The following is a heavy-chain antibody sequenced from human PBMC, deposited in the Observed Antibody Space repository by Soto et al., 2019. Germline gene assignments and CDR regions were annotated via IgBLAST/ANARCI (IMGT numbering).Heavy chain of an antibody. Sequence: EVQLLESGGGLVQPGGSLRLSCAASGFTFSSYAMTWVRQAPGKGLEWVSIISTSGGSTYYAGSVKGRFTISRDNSKNTLYLQMNSLRAADTAVYYCAKGGSNWSHFDYWGQGTLVTVSS. D-gene: IGHD6-13*01. V-gene: IGHV3-23*01. J-gene: IGHJ4*02. CDR3: AKGGSNWSHFDY. CDR1: GFTFSSYA. CDR2: ISTSGGST.